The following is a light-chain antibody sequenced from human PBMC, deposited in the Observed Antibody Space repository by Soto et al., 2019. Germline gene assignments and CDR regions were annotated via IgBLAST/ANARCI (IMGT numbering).Light chain of an antibody. V-gene: IGKV3-20*01. J-gene: IGKJ1*01. CDR1: QSVDSAF. CDR3: QQYASSLT. Sequence: EIVLTQSPGSLSLSLGERATLSCRASQSVDSAFFAWYQQNPGQPPRLLMYGASRRVTGIPDRFSGSGSGTDFALSISIQEPEDFAVYYCQQYASSLTFGQGTKVEI. CDR2: GAS.